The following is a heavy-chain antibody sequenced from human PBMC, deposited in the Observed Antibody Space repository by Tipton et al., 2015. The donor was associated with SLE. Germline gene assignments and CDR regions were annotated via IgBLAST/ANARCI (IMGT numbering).Heavy chain of an antibody. CDR2: IYSAGST. CDR1: GFSFTSYA. D-gene: IGHD6-6*01. V-gene: IGHV3-23*03. Sequence: SLRLSCAASGFSFTSYAMNWVRQAPGKGLEWVSLIYSAGSTSYADSVKGRFTVSRDTSKNTLYLQMNSLRADDTAVYYCASRLDDFDIWGQGTMVTVSS. J-gene: IGHJ3*02. CDR3: ASRLDDFDI.